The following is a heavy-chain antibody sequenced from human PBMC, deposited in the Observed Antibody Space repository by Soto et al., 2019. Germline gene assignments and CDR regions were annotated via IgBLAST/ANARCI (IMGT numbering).Heavy chain of an antibody. CDR1: GASIGASY. CDR2: IFYSGRT. V-gene: IGHV4-59*01. J-gene: IGHJ4*01. Sequence: QVQLQESGPRLVKPSETLSLTCTVSGASIGASYWSWIRQSPGKGLEWMGYIFYSGRTNYSPHANNRDSMTVASSKNQVSLTRSSGTAADTAVYYCARVSTVTNLDYWGHGMLVTVSS. CDR3: ARVSTVTNLDY. D-gene: IGHD4-17*01.